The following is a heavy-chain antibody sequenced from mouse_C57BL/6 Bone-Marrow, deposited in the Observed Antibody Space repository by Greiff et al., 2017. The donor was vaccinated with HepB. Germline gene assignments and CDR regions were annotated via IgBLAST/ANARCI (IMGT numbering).Heavy chain of an antibody. CDR3: ARSVSSYDYDEHYYAMDY. CDR2: ISNLAYSI. V-gene: IGHV5-15*01. Sequence: DVMLVESGGGLVQPGGSLKLSCAASGFTFSDYGMAWVRQAPRKGPEWVAFISNLAYSIYYADTVTGRFTISRENAKNTLYLEMSSLRSEDTAMYYCARSVSSYDYDEHYYAMDYWGQGTSVTVSS. D-gene: IGHD2-4*01. CDR1: GFTFSDYG. J-gene: IGHJ4*01.